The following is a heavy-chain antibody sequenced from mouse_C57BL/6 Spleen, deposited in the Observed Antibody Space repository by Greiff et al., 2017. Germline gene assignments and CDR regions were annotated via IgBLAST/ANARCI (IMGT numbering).Heavy chain of an antibody. J-gene: IGHJ2*01. CDR3: ARGGTGFDY. CDR2: INPNNGGT. D-gene: IGHD4-1*01. V-gene: IGHV1-26*01. Sequence: EVQLQQSGPELVKPGASVKISCKASGYTFTDYYMNWVKQSHGKSLEWIGDINPNNGGTSYNQKFKGKATLTVDKSSSTAYMELRSLTSKDSAVYYCARGGTGFDYWGQGTTLTVSS. CDR1: GYTFTDYY.